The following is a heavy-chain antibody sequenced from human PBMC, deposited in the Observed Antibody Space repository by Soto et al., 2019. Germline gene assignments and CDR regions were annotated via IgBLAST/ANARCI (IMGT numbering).Heavy chain of an antibody. J-gene: IGHJ4*02. D-gene: IGHD3-3*01. V-gene: IGHV3-23*01. Sequence: GGSLRLSCAASGFTFSSYAMSWVRQAPGKGLEWVSAISGSGGSTYYADSVKGRFTISRDNSKNTLYLQMNSLRAEDTAVYYCAKDSISEWLFSSVPRYYFDYWGQGTLVTVSS. CDR1: GFTFSSYA. CDR2: ISGSGGST. CDR3: AKDSISEWLFSSVPRYYFDY.